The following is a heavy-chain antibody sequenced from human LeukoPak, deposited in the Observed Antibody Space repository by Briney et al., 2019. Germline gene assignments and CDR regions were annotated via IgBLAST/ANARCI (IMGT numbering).Heavy chain of an antibody. D-gene: IGHD3-22*01. J-gene: IGHJ5*02. CDR2: ISSSSSYI. V-gene: IGHV3-21*01. Sequence: KTGGSLRLSCAASGFTFSSYSMNWVRQAPGKGLEWVSSISSSSSYIYYADSVEGRFTISRDNAKNSLYLQMNSLRAEDTAVYCCARDQSYYYDSKGGNWFDPWGQGTLVTVSS. CDR3: ARDQSYYYDSKGGNWFDP. CDR1: GFTFSSYS.